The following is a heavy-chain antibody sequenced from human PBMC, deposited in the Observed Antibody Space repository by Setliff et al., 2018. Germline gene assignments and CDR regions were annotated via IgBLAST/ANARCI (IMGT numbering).Heavy chain of an antibody. CDR2: MNPNNGKT. V-gene: IGHV1-8*02. CDR3: AEGLRGNDAFDI. Sequence: GASVKVSCKASGYTFTAYNINWVRQATGQGLELMGWMNPNNGKTGYIQKLQGRVTMTRNTSISTVYMELSSLRPEVTAVYYCAEGLRGNDAFDIWGQGTMVTVSS. CDR1: GYTFTAYN. J-gene: IGHJ3*02. D-gene: IGHD5-12*01.